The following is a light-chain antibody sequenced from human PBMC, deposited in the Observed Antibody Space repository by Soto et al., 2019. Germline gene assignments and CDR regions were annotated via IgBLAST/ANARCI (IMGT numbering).Light chain of an antibody. Sequence: QSVLTQPPSVSGAPGQRVTISCTGSSSNIGAGYDVHWYQQLPGTAPKLLIYGNSNRPSGVPDRFSGSKSGTSASLAITGLQVEDEADYYCQSYDGSLSGYVFGTGTKVTV. CDR2: GNS. CDR1: SSNIGAGYD. J-gene: IGLJ1*01. V-gene: IGLV1-40*01. CDR3: QSYDGSLSGYV.